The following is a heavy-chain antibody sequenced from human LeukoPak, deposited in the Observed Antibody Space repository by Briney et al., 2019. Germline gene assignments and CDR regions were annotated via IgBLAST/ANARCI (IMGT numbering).Heavy chain of an antibody. CDR3: ARGGYSYGPTRDYYYYGMDV. D-gene: IGHD5-18*01. V-gene: IGHV1-69*13. J-gene: IGHJ6*02. CDR1: EGTFSSYA. CDR2: IIPIFGTA. Sequence: ASVKVSCKASEGTFSSYAISWVRQAPGQGLEWMGGIIPIFGTANYAQKFQGRVTITADESTSTAYMELSSLRSEDTAVYYCARGGYSYGPTRDYYYYGMDVWGQGTTVTVSS.